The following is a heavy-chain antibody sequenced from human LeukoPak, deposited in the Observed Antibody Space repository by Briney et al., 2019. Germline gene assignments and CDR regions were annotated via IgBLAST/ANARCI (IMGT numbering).Heavy chain of an antibody. V-gene: IGHV4-4*07. CDR3: ARDRQWLVDH. D-gene: IGHD6-19*01. CDR1: GDSISSYY. J-gene: IGHJ5*02. CDR2: VYVTGST. Sequence: SETLSRTSTVPGDSISSYYWSWIRQPAGKALEWIGRVYVTGSTNLNPALQSRVAMSVDTSKNQFSLKLTSVTAADTAVYYCARDRQWLVDHWGQGTLVTVSS.